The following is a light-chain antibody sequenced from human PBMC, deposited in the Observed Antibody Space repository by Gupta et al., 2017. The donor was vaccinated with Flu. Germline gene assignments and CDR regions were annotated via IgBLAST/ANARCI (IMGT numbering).Light chain of an antibody. Sequence: DIQMTQSPSSLSASVGDRVTITCQASQDISNYLNWYQQKPGKAPKLLIYDASNWETGVPSRFSGSGSGTDXTFTISXLQPEDIATYYCQQYDNLPSYSFGXGTKLEIK. CDR1: QDISNY. CDR3: QQYDNLPSYS. J-gene: IGKJ2*03. V-gene: IGKV1-33*01. CDR2: DAS.